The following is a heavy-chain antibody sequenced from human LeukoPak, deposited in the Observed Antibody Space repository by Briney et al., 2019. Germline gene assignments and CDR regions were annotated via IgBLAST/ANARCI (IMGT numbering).Heavy chain of an antibody. CDR3: AKVPWIQLWTRFDY. D-gene: IGHD5-18*01. CDR2: ISGSGGTT. CDR1: GFTFSSYA. J-gene: IGHJ4*02. V-gene: IGHV3-23*01. Sequence: GGSLRLSCAASGFTFSSYAMSWVRQAPGKGLEWVSTISGSGGTTYYADSVKGRFTFSRDNSKNTLYLQTNILRAEDTAVYYCAKVPWIQLWTRFDYWGQGTLVTVSS.